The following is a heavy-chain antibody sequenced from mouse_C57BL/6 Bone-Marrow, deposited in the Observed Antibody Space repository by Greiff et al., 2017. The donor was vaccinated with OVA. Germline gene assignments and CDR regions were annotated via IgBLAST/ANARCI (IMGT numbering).Heavy chain of an antibody. CDR2: ISDGGSYT. CDR3: ARVPTGYIDY. Sequence: DVKLVESGGGLVKPGGSLKLSCAASGFTFSSYAMSWVRQTPEKRLEWVATISDGGSYTYYPDNVKGRFTISRDNAKNNLYLQMSHLKSEDTAMYYCARVPTGYIDYWGQGTTLTVSS. J-gene: IGHJ2*01. V-gene: IGHV5-4*03. D-gene: IGHD4-1*02. CDR1: GFTFSSYA.